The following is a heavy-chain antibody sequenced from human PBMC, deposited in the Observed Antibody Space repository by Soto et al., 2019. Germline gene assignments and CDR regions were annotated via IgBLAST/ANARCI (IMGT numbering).Heavy chain of an antibody. D-gene: IGHD3-10*01. CDR1: GFTFSSYS. Sequence: LRLSCAASGFTFSSYSMNWVRQAPGKGLEWVSYISSSSSTIYYADSVKGRFTISRDNAKNSLYLQMNSLRDEDTAVYYCARDSPWFGELLFLPYFDYWGQGTLVTV. CDR2: ISSSSSTI. J-gene: IGHJ4*02. V-gene: IGHV3-48*02. CDR3: ARDSPWFGELLFLPYFDY.